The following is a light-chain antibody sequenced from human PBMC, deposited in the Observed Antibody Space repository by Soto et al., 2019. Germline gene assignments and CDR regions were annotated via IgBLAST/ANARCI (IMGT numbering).Light chain of an antibody. V-gene: IGKV3D-15*01. J-gene: IGKJ1*01. CDR3: HQYHNWPRT. Sequence: TQSPATLSLSPGERATLSCRASERVSSNLAWYQQKPGQAPRLLLYATSTRAMGIPARFRGSGSGTEFTLTISSLQSEDFAVYYCHQYHNWPRTFGQGTKVDI. CDR2: ATS. CDR1: ERVSSN.